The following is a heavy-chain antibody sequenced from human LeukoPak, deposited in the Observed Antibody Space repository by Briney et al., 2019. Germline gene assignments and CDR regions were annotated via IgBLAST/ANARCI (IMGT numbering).Heavy chain of an antibody. CDR2: IQYDGSNE. CDR1: AFAFSSYW. CDR3: AKDRCSNGVGCYYYYMDV. V-gene: IGHV3-30*02. D-gene: IGHD2-8*01. Sequence: GGSLRLSCAASAFAFSSYWMSWVRQAPGKGLEWVAYIQYDGSNEQYADSVKGRFSISRDSSKNILYLQMNSLRAEDTAVYYCAKDRCSNGVGCYYYYMDVWGKGTTVTISS. J-gene: IGHJ6*03.